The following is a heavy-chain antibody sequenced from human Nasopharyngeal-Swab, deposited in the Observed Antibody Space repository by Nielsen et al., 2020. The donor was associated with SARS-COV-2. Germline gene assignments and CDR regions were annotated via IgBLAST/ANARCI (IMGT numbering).Heavy chain of an antibody. D-gene: IGHD2/OR15-2a*01. CDR2: ISYEADRQ. CDR3: AREGKYIGEYYPLDY. Sequence: GFLFTDLAMHWVRQAPGKGLEWVAFISYEADRQQYADSVKGRFTISRDDSKNTLYLEMSRLRAEDTAVYYCAREGKYIGEYYPLDYWGQGTLVTVSS. J-gene: IGHJ4*02. V-gene: IGHV3-30*03. CDR1: GFLFTDLA.